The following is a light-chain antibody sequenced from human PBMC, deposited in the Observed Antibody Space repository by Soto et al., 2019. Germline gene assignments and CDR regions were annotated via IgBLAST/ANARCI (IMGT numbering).Light chain of an antibody. CDR2: GAS. CDR1: QSVSNN. CDR3: QQYNDWPPT. J-gene: IGKJ1*01. Sequence: DIVLTQSPGTLSLSPGERASLSCRASQSVSNNYLAWYQQKPGQAPRLLIYGASNRATGIPDRFSGSGSGTEFTLTISSLQSEDFAVYNCQQYNDWPPTFGQGTKVDIK. V-gene: IGKV3D-15*01.